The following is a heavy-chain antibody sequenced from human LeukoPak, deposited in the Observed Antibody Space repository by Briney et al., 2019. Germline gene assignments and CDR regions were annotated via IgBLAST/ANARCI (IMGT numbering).Heavy chain of an antibody. J-gene: IGHJ5*02. Sequence: PSETLSLTCTVSVGSISRYYWSWSRQPPGKGLEWIGHIYYIGSATYNPSLKSRVNISVDTSKIQFSLKLGSVTAADTAVYYCARDAQYYYDSSGYYPGVGFDPWGQGTLVTVSS. D-gene: IGHD3-22*01. CDR2: IYYIGSA. V-gene: IGHV4-59*01. CDR3: ARDAQYYYDSSGYYPGVGFDP. CDR1: VGSISRYY.